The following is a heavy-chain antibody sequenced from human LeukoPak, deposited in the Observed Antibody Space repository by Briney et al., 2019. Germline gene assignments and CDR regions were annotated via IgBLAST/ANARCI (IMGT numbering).Heavy chain of an antibody. CDR2: ISYDGSNK. J-gene: IGHJ3*02. CDR1: GFTFSSYA. CDR3: ARSHEKTRAFDI. V-gene: IGHV3-30-3*01. Sequence: GGSLRLSCAASGFTFSSYAMHWVRQAPGKGLEWVAVISYDGSNKYYADSVKGRFTISRDNSKNTLYLQMNSLRAEDTAVYYCARSHEKTRAFDIWGQGTMVTVSS.